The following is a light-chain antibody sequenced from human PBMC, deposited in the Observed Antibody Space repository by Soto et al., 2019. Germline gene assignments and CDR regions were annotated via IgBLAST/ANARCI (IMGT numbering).Light chain of an antibody. CDR3: NSYASGNARV. Sequence: QSALTQPASVSGSPGQSITISCTGTSSDIGDYDYVSWYQQHPGKAPKLLISEVSNRPSGVSNRFSGSKSGNTASLTISGLQAEEEADYYCNSYASGNARVFGTGTKLTVL. CDR2: EVS. V-gene: IGLV2-14*01. CDR1: SSDIGDYDY. J-gene: IGLJ1*01.